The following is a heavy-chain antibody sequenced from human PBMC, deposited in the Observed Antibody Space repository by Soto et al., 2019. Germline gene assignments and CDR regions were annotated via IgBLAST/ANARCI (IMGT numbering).Heavy chain of an antibody. V-gene: IGHV4-39*01. CDR2: FYDGNT. J-gene: IGHJ4*02. Sequence: SETLSLTCIVSGGSITRRSCYWAWIRQPPGKGLEWVGTFYDGNTYHNPSLRSRITIAVDTSKNQVSLKLNSVVAADTAFYYCATTRGLAVGGSFDYWGQGMLVTVSS. CDR3: ATTRGLAVGGSFDY. D-gene: IGHD3-10*01. CDR1: GGSITRRSCY.